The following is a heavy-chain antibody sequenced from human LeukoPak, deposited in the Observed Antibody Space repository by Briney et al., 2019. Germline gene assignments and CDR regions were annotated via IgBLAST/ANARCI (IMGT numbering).Heavy chain of an antibody. Sequence: PSETLSLTCAVYGGSFRGYYWSWIRQPPGKGLEWIGEINHSGSTNYNPSLKSRVTISVDTSKNQFSLKLSSVTAADTAVYYCATGGGWYRLGYWGQGTLVTVSS. J-gene: IGHJ4*02. CDR3: ATGGGWYRLGY. D-gene: IGHD6-19*01. CDR1: GGSFRGYY. CDR2: INHSGST. V-gene: IGHV4-34*01.